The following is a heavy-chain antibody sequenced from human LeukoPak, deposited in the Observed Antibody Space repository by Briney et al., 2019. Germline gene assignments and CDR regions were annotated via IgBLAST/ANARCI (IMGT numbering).Heavy chain of an antibody. CDR1: GYTFTSYY. J-gene: IGHJ4*02. CDR3: ARVDPQGLAPDY. D-gene: IGHD6-19*01. CDR2: INPSGGST. Sequence: GGSLRLSCAASGYTFTSYYMHWVRQAPGQGLEWMGIINPSGGSTSYAQKFQGRVTMTRDTSTSTVYMELSSLRSEDTAAYYCARVDPQGLAPDYWGQGTLVTVSS. V-gene: IGHV1-46*01.